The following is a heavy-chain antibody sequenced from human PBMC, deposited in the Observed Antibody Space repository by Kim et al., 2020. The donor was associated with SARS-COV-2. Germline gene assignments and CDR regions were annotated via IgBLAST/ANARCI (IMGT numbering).Heavy chain of an antibody. Sequence: GGSLRLSCAASGFTFSSYAMSWVRQAPGKGLEWVSVIYSGGSSTYYADSVKGRFTISRDNSKNTLYLQMNSLRAEDTAVYYCAKDRGAAAGTWDYWGQGTLVTVSS. CDR1: GFTFSSYA. V-gene: IGHV3-23*03. J-gene: IGHJ4*02. CDR2: IYSGGSST. D-gene: IGHD6-13*01. CDR3: AKDRGAAAGTWDY.